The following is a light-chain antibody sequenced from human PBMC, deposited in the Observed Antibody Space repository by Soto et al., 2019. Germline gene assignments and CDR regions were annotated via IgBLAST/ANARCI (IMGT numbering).Light chain of an antibody. CDR3: QHLNNYPPST. J-gene: IGKJ2*01. CDR2: DAS. Sequence: DIQMTQSPSTLSASVGDRVTISCRASQSISSWLAWYQQKPGKAPRLLIYDASSLESGVPSRFSGSGSGTDFTLTISSLQPEDFATYCCQHLNNYPPSTFGQGTKVEIK. CDR1: QSISSW. V-gene: IGKV1-5*01.